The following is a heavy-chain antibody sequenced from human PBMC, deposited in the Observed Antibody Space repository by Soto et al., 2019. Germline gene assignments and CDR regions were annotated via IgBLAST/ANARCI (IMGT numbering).Heavy chain of an antibody. CDR3: ARSGGEYYFDY. CDR1: GFTFSSYE. D-gene: IGHD2-15*01. Sequence: LRLSCAASGFTFSSYEMNWVRQAPGKGLEWVSYISSSGSTIYYADSVKGRFTISRDNAKNSLYLQMNSLRAEDTAVYYCARSGGEYYFDYWGQGTLVTVSS. V-gene: IGHV3-48*03. J-gene: IGHJ4*02. CDR2: ISSSGSTI.